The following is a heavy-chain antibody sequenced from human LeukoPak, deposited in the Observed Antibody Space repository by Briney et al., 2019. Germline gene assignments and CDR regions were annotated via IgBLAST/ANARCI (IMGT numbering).Heavy chain of an antibody. CDR3: AREVESYDILTGALDV. CDR2: IYTSGNT. Sequence: SETLSLICTVSGGSISIYYWSWIRQPAGKGLEWIGRIYTSGNTNYNPSLKSRVTMSVDTSKNQFSLKLSSVTAADTAVYYRAREVESYDILTGALDVWGKGTTVTVSS. J-gene: IGHJ6*04. CDR1: GGSISIYY. V-gene: IGHV4-4*07. D-gene: IGHD3-9*01.